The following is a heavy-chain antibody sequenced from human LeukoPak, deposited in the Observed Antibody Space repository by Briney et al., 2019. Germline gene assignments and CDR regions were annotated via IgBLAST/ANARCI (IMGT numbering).Heavy chain of an antibody. Sequence: PGGSLRLSCAASGFTFSSYGMHWVRQAPGKGLEWVAVISYDGSNKYYADSVKGRFTISRDNSKNTLYLQMNSLRAEDTAVYYCAKDLRLTTYYYGSGSYPAPGYWGQGTLVTVSS. CDR2: ISYDGSNK. J-gene: IGHJ4*02. CDR1: GFTFSSYG. V-gene: IGHV3-30*18. D-gene: IGHD3-10*01. CDR3: AKDLRLTTYYYGSGSYPAPGY.